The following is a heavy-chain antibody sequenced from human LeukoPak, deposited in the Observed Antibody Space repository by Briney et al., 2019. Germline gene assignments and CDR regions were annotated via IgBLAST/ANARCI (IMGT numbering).Heavy chain of an antibody. CDR2: INSDGSST. CDR1: GFTFSSYS. J-gene: IGHJ4*02. Sequence: GGSLRLSCAASGFTFSSYSMNWVRQAPGKGLVWVSRINSDGSSTTYADSVKGRFTISRDNAKNTLYLQMNSLRAEDTAMYYCARVFSGWYFYFDSWGQGTLVTVSS. CDR3: ARVFSGWYFYFDS. D-gene: IGHD6-19*01. V-gene: IGHV3-74*01.